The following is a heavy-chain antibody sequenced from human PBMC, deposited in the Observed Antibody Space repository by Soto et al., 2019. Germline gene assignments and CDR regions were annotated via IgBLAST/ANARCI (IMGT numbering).Heavy chain of an antibody. Sequence: QVQLVQSGAEVKKPGSSVKVSCTASGGSLSNYGISWVRQAPGQGLEWMGGIIPVFGTANYAQKFQGRITITADESTSIVYMDVTSLRSEETAVYYCARGDATKIVVTTYYGMDVWGQGTTVTVSS. V-gene: IGHV1-69*12. D-gene: IGHD4-17*01. J-gene: IGHJ6*02. CDR2: IIPVFGTA. CDR3: ARGDATKIVVTTYYGMDV. CDR1: GGSLSNYG.